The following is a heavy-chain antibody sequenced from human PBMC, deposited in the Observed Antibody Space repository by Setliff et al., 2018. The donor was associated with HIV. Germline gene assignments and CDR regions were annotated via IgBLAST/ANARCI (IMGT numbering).Heavy chain of an antibody. D-gene: IGHD6-13*01. J-gene: IGHJ4*02. Sequence: SETLSLTCAVYGGSFSDYYWTWIRQSPGKGLEWIGEINHRGSTNYNPSLKSRVTVSVDTSQNQFSLKLGFVTAADTAVYYCARESPSSSWFYFDFWGQGTLVTVSS. CDR2: INHRGST. CDR1: GGSFSDYY. CDR3: ARESPSSSWFYFDF. V-gene: IGHV4-34*01.